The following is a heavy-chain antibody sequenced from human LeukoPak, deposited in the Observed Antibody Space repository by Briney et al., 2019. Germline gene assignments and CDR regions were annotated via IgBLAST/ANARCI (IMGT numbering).Heavy chain of an antibody. CDR1: EFIFRDYA. CDR2: ITSSSTGK. V-gene: IGHV3-23*01. Sequence: GGSLRLSCAASEFIFRDYAMSWVRQTPGKGLEWVSAITSSSTGKYYADSVKGRFTISRDNSRNTLYLQMSSLRGEDTAVYYCAKHYNSNYGMDVWGQGTTVTVSS. D-gene: IGHD3-10*01. J-gene: IGHJ6*02. CDR3: AKHYNSNYGMDV.